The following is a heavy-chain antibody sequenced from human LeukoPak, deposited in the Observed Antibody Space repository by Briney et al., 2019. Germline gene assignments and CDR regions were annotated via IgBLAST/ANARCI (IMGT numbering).Heavy chain of an antibody. D-gene: IGHD3-22*01. CDR2: INWSGVRV. CDR1: GFTFSTYG. CDR3: ARTYDSTDY. V-gene: IGHV3-20*04. J-gene: IGHJ4*02. Sequence: PGGSLRLSCAASGFTFSTYGTSWVRQVPGKGLEWVSGINWSGVRVGYGDSVKGRFTISRDNAKNSLYLQMNSLRADDTALYYCARTYDSTDYWGQGTLVTVSS.